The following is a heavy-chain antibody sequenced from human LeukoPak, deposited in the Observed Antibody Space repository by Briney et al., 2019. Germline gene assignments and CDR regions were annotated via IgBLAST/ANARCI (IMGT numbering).Heavy chain of an antibody. D-gene: IGHD3-22*01. J-gene: IGHJ4*02. CDR1: GFTVSSNA. Sequence: PGGSLRLSCAASGFTVSSNAMSWVRQAPGKGLEWVSAISGSGGSTYYADSVKGRFTISRDNSKNTLYLQMNSLRAEDTAVYYCAKSYYYDSSYYFDYWGQGTLVTVSS. CDR2: ISGSGGST. CDR3: AKSYYYDSSYYFDY. V-gene: IGHV3-23*01.